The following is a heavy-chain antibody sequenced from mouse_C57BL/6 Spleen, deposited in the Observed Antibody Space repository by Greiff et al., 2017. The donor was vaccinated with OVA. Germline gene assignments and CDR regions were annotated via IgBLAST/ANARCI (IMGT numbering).Heavy chain of an antibody. V-gene: IGHV3-6*01. CDR2: ISYDGSN. D-gene: IGHD2-2*01. CDR3: ARDRGYGYYYFDY. CDR1: GYSITSGYY. Sequence: EVKLVESGPGLVKPSQSLSLTCSVTGYSITSGYYWNWIRQFPGNKLEWMGYISYDGSNNYNPSLKNRISITRDTSKNQFFLKLNSVTTEDTASYYCARDRGYGYYYFDYWGQGTTLTVSS. J-gene: IGHJ2*01.